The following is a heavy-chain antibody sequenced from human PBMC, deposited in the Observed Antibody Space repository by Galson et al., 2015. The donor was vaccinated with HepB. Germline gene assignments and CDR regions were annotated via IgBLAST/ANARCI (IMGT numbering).Heavy chain of an antibody. Sequence: SVKVSCKASGYTFTSYDINWVRQATGQGLEWMGWMNPNSGNTGYAQKFQGRVTMTRNTSISTAYMELSSLRSDDTAVYYCARALSWISGAFDLWGRGTMVTVSS. CDR3: ARALSWISGAFDL. CDR2: MNPNSGNT. J-gene: IGHJ3*01. CDR1: GYTFTSYD. V-gene: IGHV1-8*01. D-gene: IGHD3-3*01.